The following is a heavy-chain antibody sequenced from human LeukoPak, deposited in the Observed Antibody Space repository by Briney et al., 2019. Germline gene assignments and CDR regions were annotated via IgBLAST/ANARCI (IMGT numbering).Heavy chain of an antibody. J-gene: IGHJ4*02. D-gene: IGHD6-13*01. CDR2: IGNDGSKN. CDR3: ANPGIAAAGTFGVY. V-gene: IGHV3-30*02. CDR1: GFTFSNYG. Sequence: PGGSLRLSCAASGFTFSNYGMHWVRQAPGRGLDWVAFIGNDGSKNYYADSVKGRFIISRDNSKNTLYLQMNSLRDEDTAVYYCANPGIAAAGTFGVYWGQGTLVTVSS.